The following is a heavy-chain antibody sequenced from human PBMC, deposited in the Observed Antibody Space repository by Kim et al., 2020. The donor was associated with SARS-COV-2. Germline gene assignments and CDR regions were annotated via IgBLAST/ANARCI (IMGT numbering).Heavy chain of an antibody. Sequence: SQTLSLTCTVSGGSISSYYWSWIRQPPGKGLEWIGYIYYSGRTNYNPSLKSRVTISVDTSKNQFSLKLSSVTAADTAVYYCARDNGGGYFGYWGQGTLVT. CDR1: GGSISSYY. V-gene: IGHV4-59*13. D-gene: IGHD3-10*01. CDR3: ARDNGGGYFGY. J-gene: IGHJ4*02. CDR2: IYYSGRT.